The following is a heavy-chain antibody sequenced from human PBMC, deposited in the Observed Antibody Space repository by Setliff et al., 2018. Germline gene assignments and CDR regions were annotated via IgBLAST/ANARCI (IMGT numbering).Heavy chain of an antibody. J-gene: IGHJ6*04. D-gene: IGHD6-13*01. CDR1: GVSIANTASY. CDR2: VYVGGNT. Sequence: PSETLSLTCNVSGVSIANTASYWSWIRQPAGKTLEWIGQVYVGGNTYYNPSFESRVSISVDRSNNQFSLKLNSVTAADTAVYYCARHWAAAGRMDVWGKGTTVTVSS. V-gene: IGHV4-61*09. CDR3: ARHWAAAGRMDV.